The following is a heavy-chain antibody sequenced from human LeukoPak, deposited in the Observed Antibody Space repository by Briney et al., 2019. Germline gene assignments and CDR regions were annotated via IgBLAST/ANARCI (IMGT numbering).Heavy chain of an antibody. CDR3: ARDPYGDKGY. Sequence: PSETLSLTCTVSGYSISSGYYWGWIRQPPGKGLEWLGSIYHSGSTYYNPSLKSRVTISVDASKNQFSLNLKSVTAADTAMYYCARDPYGDKGYWGQGTLVTVSS. CDR2: IYHSGST. CDR1: GYSISSGYY. J-gene: IGHJ4*02. D-gene: IGHD4-23*01. V-gene: IGHV4-38-2*02.